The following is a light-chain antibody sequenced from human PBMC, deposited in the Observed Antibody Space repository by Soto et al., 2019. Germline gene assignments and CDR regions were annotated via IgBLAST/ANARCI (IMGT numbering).Light chain of an antibody. CDR3: LQGYNYPCT. CDR1: QDIRKD. Sequence: AIQMTQSPSSLSASFGDTVTITYRACQDIRKDLAWYQQKPGKAPQILIYGASTLQTGVASRFSGSGSATDFTLTISSLQPEDSAAYYCLQGYNYPCTFGQGTKVDIK. J-gene: IGKJ2*02. CDR2: GAS. V-gene: IGKV1-6*01.